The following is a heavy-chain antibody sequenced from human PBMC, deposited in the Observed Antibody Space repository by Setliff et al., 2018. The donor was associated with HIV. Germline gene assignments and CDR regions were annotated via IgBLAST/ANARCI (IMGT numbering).Heavy chain of an antibody. CDR2: IYYSGST. Sequence: LSLTCTVSGGSISSYYWSWIRQPPGKGLEWIGYIYYSGSTNYNPSLESRVTISVDTSKNQFSLKLSSVTAADTAVYYCARVVPAKNYYDSSPYFDYWGQGTLVTVSS. D-gene: IGHD3-22*01. V-gene: IGHV4-59*01. J-gene: IGHJ4*02. CDR1: GGSISSYY. CDR3: ARVVPAKNYYDSSPYFDY.